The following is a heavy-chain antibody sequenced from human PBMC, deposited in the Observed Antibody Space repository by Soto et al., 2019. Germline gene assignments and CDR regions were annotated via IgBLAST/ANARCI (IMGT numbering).Heavy chain of an antibody. D-gene: IGHD5-18*01. CDR1: GGSISSYY. V-gene: IGHV4-59*01. CDR2: IYYSGST. Sequence: SETLSLTCTVSGGSISSYYWSWIRQPPGKGLEWIGYIYYSGSTNYNPSLKSRVTISVDTSKNQFSLKLSSVTAADTAVYCCARGGLDTAMVYYGMDVWGQGTTVTVSS. CDR3: ARGGLDTAMVYYGMDV. J-gene: IGHJ6*02.